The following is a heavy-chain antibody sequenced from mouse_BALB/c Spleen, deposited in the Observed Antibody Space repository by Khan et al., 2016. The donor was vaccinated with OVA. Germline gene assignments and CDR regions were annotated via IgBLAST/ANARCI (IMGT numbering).Heavy chain of an antibody. CDR1: GFTFSRLG. CDR3: ARDSNFDY. V-gene: IGHV5-17*02. CDR2: ISSGSSTI. J-gene: IGHJ2*01. Sequence: DVMLVESGGGLVQPGGSRKLSCAASGFTFSRLGMHWVRQAPEKGLEWVAYISSGSSTIYYADTVKGRFTISRDNPKNTLFLQMTSLRSEDTAMYYCARDSNFDYWGQGTTLTVSS.